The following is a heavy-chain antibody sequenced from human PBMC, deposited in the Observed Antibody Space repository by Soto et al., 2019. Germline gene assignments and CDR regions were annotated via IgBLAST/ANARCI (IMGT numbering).Heavy chain of an antibody. D-gene: IGHD5-18*01. CDR1: GFTFSSYA. Sequence: GGSLRLSCAASGFTFSSYAMHRVRQAPGKGLEWVAVISYDGSNKYYADSVKGRFTISRDNSKNTLYLQMNSLRAEDTAVYYCAREYRYGSGPGYWGQGTLVTVSS. J-gene: IGHJ4*02. CDR2: ISYDGSNK. V-gene: IGHV3-30-3*01. CDR3: AREYRYGSGPGY.